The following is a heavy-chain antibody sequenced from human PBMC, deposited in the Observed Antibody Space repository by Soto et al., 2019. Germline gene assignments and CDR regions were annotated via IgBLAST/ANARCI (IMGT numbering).Heavy chain of an antibody. CDR2: IYYSGST. J-gene: IGHJ6*02. Sequence: SETLSLTCTVSGGSISSGGYYWSWIRQHPGKGLEWIGYIYYSGSTYYNPSLKSRVTISVDTSKNQFSLKLSSVTAADTAVYYCARGPIASSSSWYNPYYYYVMAVWGQGTTVTV. CDR3: ARGPIASSSSWYNPYYYYVMAV. CDR1: GGSISSGGYY. D-gene: IGHD6-13*01. V-gene: IGHV4-31*03.